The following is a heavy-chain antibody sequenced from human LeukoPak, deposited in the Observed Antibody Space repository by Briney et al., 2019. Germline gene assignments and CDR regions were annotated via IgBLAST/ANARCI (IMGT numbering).Heavy chain of an antibody. V-gene: IGHV3-33*06. Sequence: PGGSLRLSCAASGFTFSSYGMHWVRQAPGKGLEWVAVIWYDGSNKYYADSVEGRFTISRDNSKNTLYLQMNSLRAEDTAVYYCAKARRYTSDLDYWGQGTLVTVSS. CDR1: GFTFSSYG. J-gene: IGHJ4*02. CDR3: AKARRYTSDLDY. D-gene: IGHD6-19*01. CDR2: IWYDGSNK.